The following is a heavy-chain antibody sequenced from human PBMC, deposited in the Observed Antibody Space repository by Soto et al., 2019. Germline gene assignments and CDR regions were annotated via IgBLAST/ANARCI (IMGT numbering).Heavy chain of an antibody. Sequence: GGSLRLSFLVSGFTFSSYSMHWARHAPGKGLEWVAVISYDATNKYYADSVKGRFTISRDNSRNTLYLQMNSLRPEDTALYYCARVYSSLDYGIDYWGQGTPVTVSS. CDR3: ARVYSSLDYGIDY. V-gene: IGHV3-30*04. CDR1: GFTFSSYS. J-gene: IGHJ4*02. D-gene: IGHD6-19*01. CDR2: ISYDATNK.